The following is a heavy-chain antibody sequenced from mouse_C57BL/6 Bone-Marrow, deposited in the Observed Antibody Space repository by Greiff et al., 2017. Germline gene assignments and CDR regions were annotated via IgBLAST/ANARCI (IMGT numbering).Heavy chain of an antibody. CDR2: IDPSDSYT. CDR3: AMITTRGAMDY. V-gene: IGHV1-50*01. CDR1: GYTFTSYW. J-gene: IGHJ4*01. Sequence: QQSCKASGYTFTSYWMQWVKQRPGQGLEWIGEIDPSDSYTNYNQKFKGKATLTVDTSSSTAYMQLSSLTSEDSAVYYCAMITTRGAMDYWGQGTSVTVSS. D-gene: IGHD2-4*01.